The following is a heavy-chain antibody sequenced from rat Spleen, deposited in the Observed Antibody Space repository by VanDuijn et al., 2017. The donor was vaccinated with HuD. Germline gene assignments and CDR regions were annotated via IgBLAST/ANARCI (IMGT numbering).Heavy chain of an antibody. CDR2: ISFDCSTT. Sequence: EVQLVESGGGLVQPGRSMKLSCAVSGFTFSNYDMAWVRQAPTKGPEWVAPISFDCSTTHYRYSVKGRFTISRDNTKSTLYLQMTSLRSEDTATYYCTTENYWFTYWGQGTLVTVSS. D-gene: IGHD1-10*01. J-gene: IGHJ3*01. CDR3: TTENYWFTY. CDR1: GFTFSNYD. V-gene: IGHV5-20*01.